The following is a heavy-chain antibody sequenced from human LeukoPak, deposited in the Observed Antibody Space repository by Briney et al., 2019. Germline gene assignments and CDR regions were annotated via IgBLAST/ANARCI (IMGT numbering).Heavy chain of an antibody. Sequence: GGSLRLSCEASGFSFSTVPMSWVRQVPGKGLECVSYIIASGDSAYYADSVRGRFTISRDNSKNTLYLQMDDLRAEDSAVYYCATHILFWSGLFDSWGQGALVSVSS. D-gene: IGHD3-3*01. J-gene: IGHJ4*02. CDR1: GFSFSTVP. V-gene: IGHV3-23*01. CDR3: ATHILFWSGLFDS. CDR2: IIASGDSA.